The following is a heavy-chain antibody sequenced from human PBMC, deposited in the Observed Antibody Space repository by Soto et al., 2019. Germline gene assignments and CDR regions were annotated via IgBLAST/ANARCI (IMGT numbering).Heavy chain of an antibody. CDR2: INSDGSST. V-gene: IGHV3-74*01. D-gene: IGHD3-3*01. Sequence: EVQLVESGGGLVQPGGSLRLSCAASGFTFSSYWMHWVRQAPGKGLVWVSRINSDGSSTSYADSVKGRFTISRDNAKKKLYLQMNSLRAEDTAVYYCARDKGGVYDFWSGYYQFDYWGQGTLVTVSS. J-gene: IGHJ4*02. CDR3: ARDKGGVYDFWSGYYQFDY. CDR1: GFTFSSYW.